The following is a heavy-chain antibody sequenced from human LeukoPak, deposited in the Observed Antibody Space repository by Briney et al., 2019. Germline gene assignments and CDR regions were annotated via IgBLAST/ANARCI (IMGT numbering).Heavy chain of an antibody. D-gene: IGHD4-17*01. CDR3: STGHSTATHDGY. Sequence: GGSLRLSCEASGFTFSLAWMIWVRQAPGKGLEWVGLIRNKRDGETTDYAAPVKGRFTISRDDSKGTLYLQMNSLGSEDTGVYYCSTGHSTATHDGYWGQGTLVTVSS. CDR1: GFTFSLAW. CDR2: IRNKRDGETT. V-gene: IGHV3-15*01. J-gene: IGHJ4*02.